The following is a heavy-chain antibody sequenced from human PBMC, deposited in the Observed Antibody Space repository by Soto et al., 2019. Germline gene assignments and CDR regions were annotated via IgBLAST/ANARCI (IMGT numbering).Heavy chain of an antibody. Sequence: QVQLVQSGAEVKKPGASVRVSCKPSGYTLTNYARQWVRQAAGQRLEWLAWIDTGSGHATYLHKFQGRLTSTRDSSTGSFYMDLSSLTSADSDVYFCASEVKGGIPFDDWGHGTLVTVSS. D-gene: IGHD2-15*01. J-gene: IGHJ4*01. V-gene: IGHV1-3*04. CDR1: GYTLTNYA. CDR3: ASEVKGGIPFDD. CDR2: IDTGSGHA.